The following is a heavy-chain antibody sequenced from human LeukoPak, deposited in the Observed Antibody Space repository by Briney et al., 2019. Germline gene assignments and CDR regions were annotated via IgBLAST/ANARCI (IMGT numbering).Heavy chain of an antibody. V-gene: IGHV3-74*01. J-gene: IGHJ4*02. CDR1: GVTLSSYW. CDR2: INSDGSRT. D-gene: IGHD2-15*01. CDR3: ARGYCTGGSCSKYDY. Sequence: RGCLRLSPAGPGVTLSSYWMHWVRHTPGEGLGWVSRINSDGSRTNYADSAKGRFTISRDKSKNTVYLQMNSLRAEDTAVYYFARGYCTGGSCSKYDYWGQGTLVTVSS.